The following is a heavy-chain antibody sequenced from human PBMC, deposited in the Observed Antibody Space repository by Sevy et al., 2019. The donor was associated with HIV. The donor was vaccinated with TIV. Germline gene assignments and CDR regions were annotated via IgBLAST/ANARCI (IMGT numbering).Heavy chain of an antibody. CDR3: AKKMGGGAGRAFFVDY. J-gene: IGHJ4*02. CDR1: GFTFSSFA. CDR2: ISGTGDHT. V-gene: IGHV3-23*01. D-gene: IGHD3-3*01. Sequence: GGSLRLSCAASGFTFSSFAMGWVRQAPGKGLDWISVISGTGDHTYYADSVKGRFTISRDNSKNTLYLQMNSLRAEDTAVYYCAKKMGGGAGRAFFVDYWGQGTLVTVSS.